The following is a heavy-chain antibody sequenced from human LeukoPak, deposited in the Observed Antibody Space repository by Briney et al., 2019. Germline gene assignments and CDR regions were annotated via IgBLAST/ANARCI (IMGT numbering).Heavy chain of an antibody. CDR1: GFTFSSYW. CDR2: IKQDGSEK. V-gene: IGHV3-7*01. D-gene: IGHD1-26*01. CDR3: ARDIRDPSGSYFDY. J-gene: IGHJ4*02. Sequence: GGSLRLSCAASGFTFSSYWMSWVRQAPGKGLERVANIKQDGSEKYYVDSVKGRFTISRDNAKNSLYLQMNSLRAEDTAVYYCARDIRDPSGSYFDYWGQGTLVTVSS.